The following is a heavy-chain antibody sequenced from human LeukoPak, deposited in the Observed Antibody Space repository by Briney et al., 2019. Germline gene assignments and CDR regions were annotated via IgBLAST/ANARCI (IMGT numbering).Heavy chain of an antibody. J-gene: IGHJ4*02. Sequence: SETLSLTCTVSGGSISSYYWSWIRQPPGKGLEWIGYIYYSGSTNYNPSLKSRVTISVDTSKNQFSLKLSSVSAADTAVYYCARVGYSGSSLNFDYWGQGTLVTVSS. CDR1: GGSISSYY. CDR3: ARVGYSGSSLNFDY. CDR2: IYYSGST. D-gene: IGHD1-26*01. V-gene: IGHV4-59*01.